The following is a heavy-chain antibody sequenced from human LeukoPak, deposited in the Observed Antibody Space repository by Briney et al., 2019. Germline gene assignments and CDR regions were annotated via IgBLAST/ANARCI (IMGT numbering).Heavy chain of an antibody. V-gene: IGHV3-48*03. Sequence: GGSLRLSCAASGFTFSSYEMNWVRQAPGKGLEWVSYISSSSSTIYYADSVRGRFTISRDNAKNSLYLQMNSLRAEDTAVYYCADYDFDYWGQGTLVTVSS. D-gene: IGHD4/OR15-4a*01. CDR3: ADYDFDY. CDR1: GFTFSSYE. J-gene: IGHJ4*02. CDR2: ISSSSSTI.